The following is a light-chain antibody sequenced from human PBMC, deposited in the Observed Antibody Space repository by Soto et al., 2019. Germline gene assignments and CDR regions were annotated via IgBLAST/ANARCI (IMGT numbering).Light chain of an antibody. Sequence: DIQMTQSPSSLCASVGDRVTFTCRASQDIGHSLAWYQQKPGKPIQLLIYGASTLHSGVPSRFSGSGSGTEFTLTISSLQPDDFATYYCQQYYRSSITFGQGTRLEIK. CDR2: GAS. J-gene: IGKJ5*01. V-gene: IGKV1-27*01. CDR1: QDIGHS. CDR3: QQYYRSSIT.